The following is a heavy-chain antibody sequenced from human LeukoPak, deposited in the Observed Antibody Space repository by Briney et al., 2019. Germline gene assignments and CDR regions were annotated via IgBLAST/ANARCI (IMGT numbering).Heavy chain of an antibody. CDR2: IKTDGTYT. J-gene: IGHJ4*02. Sequence: PGGSLRLSCAASGFTFSRYWMHWVRQAPGEGLVWVSRIKTDGTYTSNADSVKGRFTISRDNSKNTLYLQMNSLRAEDTAVYYCARDRRDYVWGSYPPGDYWGQGTLVTVSS. V-gene: IGHV3-74*01. CDR1: GFTFSRYW. D-gene: IGHD3-16*02. CDR3: ARDRRDYVWGSYPPGDY.